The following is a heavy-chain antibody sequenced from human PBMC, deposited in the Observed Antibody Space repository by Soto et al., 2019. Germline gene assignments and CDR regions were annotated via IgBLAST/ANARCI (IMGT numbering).Heavy chain of an antibody. D-gene: IGHD3-22*01. V-gene: IGHV1-3*01. CDR1: GDNVSAYT. J-gene: IGHJ4*02. CDR3: ARVGFFDSDGFPRPYDC. Sequence: ASVKVSCKAAGDNVSAYTRYCVRQARRQRLEWLGWINGGEDKTGDSQRFQGRLSTTKKTSATTAFIELSNVRSEDTAPYYCARVGFFDSDGFPRPYDCGGQGTLVTVSS. CDR2: INGGEDKT.